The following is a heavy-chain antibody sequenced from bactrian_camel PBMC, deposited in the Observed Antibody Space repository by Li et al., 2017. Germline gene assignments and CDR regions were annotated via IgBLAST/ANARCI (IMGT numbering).Heavy chain of an antibody. D-gene: IGHD1*01. V-gene: IGHV3S53*01. J-gene: IGHJ6*01. CDR2: IATLRGNE. CDR3: AAEAGRMRGRACNLLNGPDFSH. CDR1: QYIDRPTC. Sequence: VQLVESGGGSVQPGGSLRLSCRHSQYIDRPTCMAWFRQAPGTEREGVAAIATLRGNEYYAGSVKGRFTISQDKAMKTVYLQMNMLKPEDTAMYYCAAEAGRMRGRACNLLNGPDFSHWGQGTQVTVS.